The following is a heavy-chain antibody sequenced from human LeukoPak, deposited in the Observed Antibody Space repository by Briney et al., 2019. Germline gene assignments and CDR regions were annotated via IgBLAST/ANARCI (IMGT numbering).Heavy chain of an antibody. J-gene: IGHJ4*02. V-gene: IGHV4-39*01. CDR1: GGSISSSSYY. Sequence: PSETLSLTCTVSGGSISSSSYYWGWIRQPPGKGLEWIGSICYSGSTYYNPSLKSRVTISVDTSKNQFSLKLSSVTAADTAVYYCAITPRGYCSSTSCAHRDYWGQGTLVTVSS. D-gene: IGHD2-2*01. CDR3: AITPRGYCSSTSCAHRDY. CDR2: ICYSGST.